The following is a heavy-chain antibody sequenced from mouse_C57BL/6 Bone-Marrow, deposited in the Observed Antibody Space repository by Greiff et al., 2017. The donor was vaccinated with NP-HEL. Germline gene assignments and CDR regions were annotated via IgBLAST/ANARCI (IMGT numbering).Heavy chain of an antibody. Sequence: QVQLKQSGAELARPGASVKLSCKASGYTFTSYGISWVKQRTGQGLEWIGEIYPRSGNTYYNEKFKGKATLTADKSSSTAYMELRSLTSEDSAVYFCARERGLRRSAWFAYWGQGTLVTVSA. V-gene: IGHV1-81*01. D-gene: IGHD2-4*01. CDR3: ARERGLRRSAWFAY. J-gene: IGHJ3*01. CDR1: GYTFTSYG. CDR2: IYPRSGNT.